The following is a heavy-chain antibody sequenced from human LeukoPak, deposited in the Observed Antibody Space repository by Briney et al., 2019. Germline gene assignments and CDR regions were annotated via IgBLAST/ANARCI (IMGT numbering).Heavy chain of an antibody. CDR3: ARDSPYYYGMDV. CDR2: IKKDGSEK. Sequence: GGSLRLSCAASGYTFRSYWMTWVRQAPGKGLEWVANIKKDGSEKYYVDSVKGRFTISRDNAKNSLFLQMNSLRAEDTAVYYCARDSPYYYGMDVWGQGTTVTVSS. J-gene: IGHJ6*02. CDR1: GYTFRSYW. V-gene: IGHV3-7*01.